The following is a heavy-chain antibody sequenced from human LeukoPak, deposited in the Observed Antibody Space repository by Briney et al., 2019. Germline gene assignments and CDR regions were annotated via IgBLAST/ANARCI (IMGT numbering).Heavy chain of an antibody. J-gene: IGHJ4*01. CDR2: IKQDGSEK. V-gene: IGHV3-7*01. CDR1: GFTFSSYA. Sequence: GGSLRLSCAASGFTFSSYAMSWVRQAPGKGLEWLANIKQDGSEKTYVDSVKGRFTIFRDNAKNLLYLQMNSLRAEDTAVYYCAREGFYYFDFWGQGTLVTVSS. CDR3: AREGFYYFDF.